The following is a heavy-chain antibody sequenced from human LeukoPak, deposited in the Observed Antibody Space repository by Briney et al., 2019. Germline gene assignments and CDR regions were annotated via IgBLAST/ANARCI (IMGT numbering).Heavy chain of an antibody. CDR1: GGTFSSYA. J-gene: IGHJ4*02. D-gene: IGHD4-17*01. V-gene: IGHV1-2*02. Sequence: EASVKVSCKASGGTFSSYAISWVRQAPGQGLEWMGWINPNSGGTNYAQKFQGRVTMTRGTSISTAYMELSRLKSDDTAVYYCARGRGDYGDYGVDYWGQGTLVTVSS. CDR2: INPNSGGT. CDR3: ARGRGDYGDYGVDY.